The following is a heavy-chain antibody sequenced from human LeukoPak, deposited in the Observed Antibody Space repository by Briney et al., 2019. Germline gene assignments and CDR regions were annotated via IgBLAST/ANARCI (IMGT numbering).Heavy chain of an antibody. J-gene: IGHJ4*02. Sequence: PGGSLRLSCAASGFSLSNSAMSWVRQAPGMGLEWVSLIIASSGSTFYADSVKGRFTISRDNSKNTLYLQMNSLRAEDTAVYYCAKGAYDYIEMGYFDYWGQGTLVTVSS. CDR1: GFSLSNSA. D-gene: IGHD5-12*01. CDR3: AKGAYDYIEMGYFDY. V-gene: IGHV3-23*01. CDR2: IIASSGST.